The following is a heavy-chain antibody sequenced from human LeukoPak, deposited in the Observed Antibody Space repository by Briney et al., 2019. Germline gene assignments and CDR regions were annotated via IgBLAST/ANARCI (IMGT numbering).Heavy chain of an antibody. Sequence: GGSLRLSCSASGFTFRGFSRNWVLQAPGKGLDCFSPSGTGDNTYSADSVKGRFTISRDRSKSMLYLQMSSLRADDTAIYYCAKGRHSIEYWSGFMTVFDYWGQGTLVTVSS. CDR2: SGTGDNT. J-gene: IGHJ4*02. CDR3: AKGRHSIEYWSGFMTVFDY. CDR1: GFTFRGFS. V-gene: IGHV3-23*01. D-gene: IGHD3-3*01.